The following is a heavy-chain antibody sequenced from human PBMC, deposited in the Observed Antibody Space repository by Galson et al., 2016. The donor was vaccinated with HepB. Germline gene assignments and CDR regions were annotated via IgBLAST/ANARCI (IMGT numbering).Heavy chain of an antibody. D-gene: IGHD1-1*01. V-gene: IGHV3-33*07. Sequence: SLRLSCAASGFLFSSHGMYWVRQAPGKGLEWVANIWYDGSNKYYEESVKGRFAISRDNFKDTVYLELNSLRAEDTAVYYCVRETRYFFDLWGQGTLVTVSS. CDR2: IWYDGSNK. CDR3: VRETRYFFDL. J-gene: IGHJ4*02. CDR1: GFLFSSHG.